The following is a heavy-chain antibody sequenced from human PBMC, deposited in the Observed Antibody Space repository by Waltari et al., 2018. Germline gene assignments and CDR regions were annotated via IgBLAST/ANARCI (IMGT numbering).Heavy chain of an antibody. J-gene: IGHJ4*02. Sequence: QVRLVQSGPEMKKPGASVTVSCKTSGYIFLKYGVSWVRQVPGQGLEWMGWIGASKGDTHSAEKFKGRLTMTTETSTNTAYMELNTLTSHDTGVYYCAREAIYGDPDFWGQGTLVTVSS. D-gene: IGHD4-17*01. V-gene: IGHV1-18*01. CDR1: GYIFLKYG. CDR3: AREAIYGDPDF. CDR2: IGASKGDT.